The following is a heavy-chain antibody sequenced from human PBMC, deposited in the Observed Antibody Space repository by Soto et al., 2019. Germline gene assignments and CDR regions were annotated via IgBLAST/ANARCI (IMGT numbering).Heavy chain of an antibody. Sequence: GASVKVSCKASGYTFTSYAMHWVRQAPGQRLEWMGWINAGNGNTKYSQKFQGRVTITRDTSASTAYMELSSLRSEDTAVYYCARDVEWLLSSDYYYYMDVWGKGTTVTVSS. CDR2: INAGNGNT. CDR3: ARDVEWLLSSDYYYYMDV. CDR1: GYTFTSYA. J-gene: IGHJ6*03. D-gene: IGHD3-3*01. V-gene: IGHV1-3*01.